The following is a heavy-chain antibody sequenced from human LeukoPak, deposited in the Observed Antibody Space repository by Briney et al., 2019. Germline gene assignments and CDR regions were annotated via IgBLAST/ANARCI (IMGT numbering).Heavy chain of an antibody. CDR1: GFTFSSYS. V-gene: IGHV3-48*02. CDR2: ISSSSSMI. D-gene: IGHD4-17*01. J-gene: IGHJ4*02. Sequence: AGGSLRLSCAASGFTFSSYSMNWVRQAPGKGLEWVSYISSSSSMIYYADSVKGRFTISRDNAKNSLYLQMKSLRDEDTAIYSCARDYGDLPARVPYFDYWGQGTLVTVSS. CDR3: ARDYGDLPARVPYFDY.